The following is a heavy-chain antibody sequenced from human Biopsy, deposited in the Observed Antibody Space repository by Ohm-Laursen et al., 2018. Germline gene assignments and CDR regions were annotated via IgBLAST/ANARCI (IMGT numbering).Heavy chain of an antibody. D-gene: IGHD3-10*01. J-gene: IGHJ6*02. Sequence: ASVKVSCKASGYTFGNYGISWVRQAPGQGLERMGWISVYNGNTDYPHKFQGRVTPTTDTSTSTAYMELRSLTSDDTAIYYCTRDRHYASGSYAGMDVWGQGTTVTVSS. CDR2: ISVYNGNT. V-gene: IGHV1-18*01. CDR1: GYTFGNYG. CDR3: TRDRHYASGSYAGMDV.